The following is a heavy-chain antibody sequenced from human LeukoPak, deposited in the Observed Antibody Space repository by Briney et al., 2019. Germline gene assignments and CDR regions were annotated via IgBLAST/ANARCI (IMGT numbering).Heavy chain of an antibody. CDR1: GGSINSYY. CDR2: IYYSGST. D-gene: IGHD6-13*01. V-gene: IGHV4-59*01. Sequence: SQTLSLTCTVSGGSINSYYWSWIRQPPAKGLGWHGYIYYSGSTNYNPSLKSRVTISVDTSKNEFSLKLRSVTAADTAVYYCARVTGYRVEDYFDYWGQGTLVTVSS. J-gene: IGHJ4*02. CDR3: ARVTGYRVEDYFDY.